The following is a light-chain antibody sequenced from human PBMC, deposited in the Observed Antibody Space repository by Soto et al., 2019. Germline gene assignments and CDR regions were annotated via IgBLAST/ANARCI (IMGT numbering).Light chain of an antibody. CDR3: QQSYSSPET. CDR2: AAS. V-gene: IGKV1-39*01. Sequence: DIQMTQSPSSLSASVGDRVTITCRASQSIDNYLNWYQQKPGKAPNLLIYAASTLLSGVPSRFSGRGSGTHFTLTISSLQPEDFATYYCQQSYSSPETVGQGTKVEIK. J-gene: IGKJ1*01. CDR1: QSIDNY.